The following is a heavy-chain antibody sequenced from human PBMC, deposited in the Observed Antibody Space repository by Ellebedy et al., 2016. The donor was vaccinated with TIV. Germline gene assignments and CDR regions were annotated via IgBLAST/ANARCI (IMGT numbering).Heavy chain of an antibody. CDR2: ISGYNGNTNGNR. CDR1: GYTFTSYG. V-gene: IGHV1-18*01. D-gene: IGHD6-19*01. J-gene: IGHJ3*02. Sequence: ASVKVSCXASGYTFTSYGISWVRQAPGQGLEWMGWISGYNGNTNGNRKYGQKVQGRVTMTSDTSTSTVYMELSSLRSEDTAVYYCARDCIDLHRSGWQGDFDIWGQGTMVTVSS. CDR3: ARDCIDLHRSGWQGDFDI.